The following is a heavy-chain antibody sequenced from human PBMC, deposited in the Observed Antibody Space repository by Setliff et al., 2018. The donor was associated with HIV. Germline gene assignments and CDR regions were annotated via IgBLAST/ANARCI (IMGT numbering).Heavy chain of an antibody. CDR2: ISYDGSNK. CDR1: GFTFSSYA. CDR3: ARDGHLEMATILGRVGSKNYYYYGMDV. Sequence: PGGSLRLSCAASGFTFSSYAMHWVRQAPGKGLEWVAVISYDGSNKYYADSVKGRFTISRDNSKNTLYLQMNSLRAEDTAVYYCARDGHLEMATILGRVGSKNYYYYGMDVWGQGTTVTVSS. J-gene: IGHJ6*02. V-gene: IGHV3-30*04. D-gene: IGHD5-12*01.